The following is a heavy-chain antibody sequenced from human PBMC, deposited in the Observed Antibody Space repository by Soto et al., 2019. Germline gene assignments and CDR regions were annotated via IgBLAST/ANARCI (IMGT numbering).Heavy chain of an antibody. CDR1: GGTIRGHY. J-gene: IGHJ3*01. Sequence: LETLSHTSPVSGGTIRGHYWSWIRQPAGKGLEWLGRIYSSGTTNYNPSLKSRVTMSVDTSKNESSLKLTSVTAADTAVYFCARARLYGFTYNGSDSFDFWGQGTMVTVS. CDR3: ARARLYGFTYNGSDSFDF. D-gene: IGHD3-10*01. CDR2: IYSSGTT. V-gene: IGHV4-4*07.